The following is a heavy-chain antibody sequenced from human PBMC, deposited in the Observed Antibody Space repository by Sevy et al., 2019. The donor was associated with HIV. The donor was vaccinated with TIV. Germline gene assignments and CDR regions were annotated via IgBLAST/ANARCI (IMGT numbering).Heavy chain of an antibody. V-gene: IGHV3-23*01. J-gene: IGHJ4*02. CDR1: GFTFSSYA. CDR3: VKVARGGELGH. D-gene: IGHD1-26*01. CDR2: ISGSGGST. Sequence: GGSLRLSCAASGFTFSSYAMSWVRQAPGKGLEWVSAISGSGGSTYYADSVKGRFTISRDNSKNTLYLQMNSLRAEHTGVYYCVKVARGGELGHWGQGTSVNVSS.